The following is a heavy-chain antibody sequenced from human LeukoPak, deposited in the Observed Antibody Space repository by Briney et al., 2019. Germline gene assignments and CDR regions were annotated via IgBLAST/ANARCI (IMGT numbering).Heavy chain of an antibody. V-gene: IGHV3-21*01. CDR3: AREAPFGGSGPFDY. J-gene: IGHJ4*02. CDR1: GFTFSSYS. D-gene: IGHD2/OR15-2a*01. CDR2: ISSSSSYI. Sequence: PGGSLRLSCAASGFTFSSYSMNWVRQAPGKGLEGVSSISSSSSYIYYADSVKGRFTISRDNAKNSLYLQMNSLRAEDTAVYYCAREAPFGGSGPFDYWGQGTLVTVSS.